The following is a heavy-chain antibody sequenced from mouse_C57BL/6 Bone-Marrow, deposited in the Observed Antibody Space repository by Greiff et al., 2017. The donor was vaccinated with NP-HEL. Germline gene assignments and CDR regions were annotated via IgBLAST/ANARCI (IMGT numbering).Heavy chain of an antibody. V-gene: IGHV1-62-2*01. CDR1: GYTFTEYT. D-gene: IGHD2-3*01. CDR3: ARHEDGYFWFAY. CDR2: FYPCIGSI. Sequence: QVQLKESGAELVKPGASVKLSCKASGYTFTEYTIHWVKQRSGQGLAWISCFYPCIGSIKYNDNFKDNAPLTADKSSSTVYMELSRLTSEDSAVYFCARHEDGYFWFAYWGQGTLVTVSA. J-gene: IGHJ3*01.